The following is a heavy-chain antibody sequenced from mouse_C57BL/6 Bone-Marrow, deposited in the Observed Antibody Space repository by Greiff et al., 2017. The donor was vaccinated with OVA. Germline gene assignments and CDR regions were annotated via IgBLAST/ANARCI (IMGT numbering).Heavy chain of an antibody. V-gene: IGHV3-6*01. J-gene: IGHJ2*01. CDR3: ARDKGDSFDY. CDR2: ISYDGSN. CDR1: GYSITSGYY. Sequence: EVQLQQSGPGLVKPSQSLSLTCSVTGYSITSGYYWNWIRQFPGNKLEWMGYISYDGSNNYNPSLKNRISITRDTSKNQFFLKLNSVTTEDTATYYCARDKGDSFDYWGQGTTLTVSS.